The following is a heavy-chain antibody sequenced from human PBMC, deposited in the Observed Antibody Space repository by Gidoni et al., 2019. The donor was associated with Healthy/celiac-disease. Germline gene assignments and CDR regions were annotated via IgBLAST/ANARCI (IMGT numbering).Heavy chain of an antibody. V-gene: IGHV3-23*01. D-gene: IGHD2-2*01. CDR2: ISGSGGRT. Sequence: VQLLESGGVLLRPVGSLRLSFPASGFTFRSYAMSWVRQAPGKGLEWVSAISGSGGRTYYADSVKGRFTISRDNSKNTLYLQMNSLRAEDKDVYYCAKFGVPAAMGYFDYWGQGTLVTVSS. CDR1: GFTFRSYA. CDR3: AKFGVPAAMGYFDY. J-gene: IGHJ4*02.